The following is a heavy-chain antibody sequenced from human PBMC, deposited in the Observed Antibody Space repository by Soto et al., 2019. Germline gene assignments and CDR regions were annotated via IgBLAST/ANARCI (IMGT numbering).Heavy chain of an antibody. V-gene: IGHV4-39*01. CDR1: GGSISSSSYY. CDR3: ARQGSGSYQRDFDY. J-gene: IGHJ4*02. CDR2: IYYSGST. D-gene: IGHD1-26*01. Sequence: QLQLQESGPGLVKPSETLSLTCTVSGGSISSSSYYWGWIRQPPGKGLEWIGSIYYSGSTYYNPSLKSRVPISVDTSKNQCSLKLSSVTAADTAVYYCARQGSGSYQRDFDYWGQGTLVTVSS.